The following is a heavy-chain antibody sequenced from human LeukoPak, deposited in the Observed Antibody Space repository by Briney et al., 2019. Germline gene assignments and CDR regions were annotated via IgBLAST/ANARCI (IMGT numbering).Heavy chain of an antibody. CDR2: IWYDGSNK. V-gene: IGHV3-33*08. Sequence: PGGSLRLSCAASGFTFSSYGMHWVRQAPGKGLEWVAVIWYDGSNKYYADSVKGRFTISRDNSKNTLYLQMNSLRAEDTAVYYCARDFPNPMFYYDSSGYSSYFDYWGQGTLVTVSS. J-gene: IGHJ4*02. CDR3: ARDFPNPMFYYDSSGYSSYFDY. D-gene: IGHD3-22*01. CDR1: GFTFSSYG.